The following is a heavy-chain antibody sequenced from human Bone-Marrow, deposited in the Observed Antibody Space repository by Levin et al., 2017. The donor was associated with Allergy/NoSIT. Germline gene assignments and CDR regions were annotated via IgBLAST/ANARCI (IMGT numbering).Heavy chain of an antibody. V-gene: IGHV2-5*02. CDR2: IYWDNDQ. CDR1: GFSLTSSGVG. D-gene: IGHD3-10*01. J-gene: IGHJ5*02. CDR3: ASLLPHYSGSGFEP. Sequence: ASGPTLVKPTQTLTLTCTFSGFSLTSSGVGVAWFRQPPGRALEWLALIYWDNDQYYSLSLRNRLTISKDTSKNQVLLTLTNLDPADTATYSCASLLPHYSGSGFEPWGQGILVTVSS.